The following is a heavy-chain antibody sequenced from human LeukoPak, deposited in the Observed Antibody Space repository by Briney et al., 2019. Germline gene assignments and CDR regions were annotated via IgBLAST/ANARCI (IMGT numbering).Heavy chain of an antibody. V-gene: IGHV3-74*01. D-gene: IGHD2-8*02. CDR3: ASSLSTGWGPIDDY. CDR1: GFTFSSYA. J-gene: IGHJ4*02. Sequence: GGPLRLSCAASGFTFSSYAMSWVRQDQGKGGVGVSHINSEGRDTTYADSVKGRCTISRDNSKNSLYLKMNSLRAGDTAVYYCASSLSTGWGPIDDYWGQGSLVTVSS. CDR2: INSEGRDT.